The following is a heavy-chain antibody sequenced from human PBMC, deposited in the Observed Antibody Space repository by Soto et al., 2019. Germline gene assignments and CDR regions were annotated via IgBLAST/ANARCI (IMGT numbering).Heavy chain of an antibody. CDR2: LSDSGDSI. D-gene: IGHD6-13*01. CDR1: GFTFSSHA. V-gene: IGHV3-23*01. J-gene: IGHJ4*02. CDR3: AKVSSSWYAGFFDL. Sequence: EVQLLESGGGLVQPGRSLRLSCTASGFTFSSHAMTWVRQAPGKGLEWVSGLSDSGDSIYYADSVKDRFTIYRDNSMNTLYLQMNTLRVEDTAVYYCAKVSSSWYAGFFDLWGQGTLVTVSS.